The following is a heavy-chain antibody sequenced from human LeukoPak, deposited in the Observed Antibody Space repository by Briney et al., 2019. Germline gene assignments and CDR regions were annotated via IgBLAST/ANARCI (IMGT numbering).Heavy chain of an antibody. V-gene: IGHV3-33*01. CDR1: GFTFSSYG. D-gene: IGHD3-10*01. J-gene: IGHJ5*02. CDR2: IWYDGSNK. CDR3: ARGGPYGSGSYYLPKNPNWFDP. Sequence: GGSLRLSCAASGFTFSSYGMHWVRQAPGKGLEWVAVIWYDGSNKYYADSVKGRFTISRDNSKNTLYLQMNSLRAEDTAVYYCARGGPYGSGSYYLPKNPNWFDPWGQGTLVTVSS.